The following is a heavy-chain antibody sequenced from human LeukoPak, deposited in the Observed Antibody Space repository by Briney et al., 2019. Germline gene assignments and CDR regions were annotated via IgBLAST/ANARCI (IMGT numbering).Heavy chain of an antibody. J-gene: IGHJ4*02. CDR3: ARHHRHGSWVRGVVINEPFVY. CDR1: GGSISSYY. Sequence: PSETLSLTCTVSGGSISSYYWSWIRQPPGKGLEWIGYIYYSGSTYYNPSLKSRVTISVDTSKNQFSLKLSSVTAADTAVYYCARHHRHGSWVRGVVINEPFVYWGQGTLVTVSS. V-gene: IGHV4-59*08. CDR2: IYYSGST. D-gene: IGHD3-3*01.